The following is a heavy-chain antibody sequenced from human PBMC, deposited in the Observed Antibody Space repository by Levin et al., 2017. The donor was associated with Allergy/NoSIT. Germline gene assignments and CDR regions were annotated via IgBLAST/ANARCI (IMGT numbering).Heavy chain of an antibody. CDR1: GFTVSSNY. V-gene: IGHV3-53*01. Sequence: GESLKISCAASGFTVSSNYMSWVRQAPGKGLEWVSVIYSGGSTYYADSVKGRFTISRDNSKNTLYLQMNSLRAEDTAVYYCARGYGGYALFDYWGQGTLVTVSS. D-gene: IGHD5-12*01. J-gene: IGHJ4*02. CDR3: ARGYGGYALFDY. CDR2: IYSGGST.